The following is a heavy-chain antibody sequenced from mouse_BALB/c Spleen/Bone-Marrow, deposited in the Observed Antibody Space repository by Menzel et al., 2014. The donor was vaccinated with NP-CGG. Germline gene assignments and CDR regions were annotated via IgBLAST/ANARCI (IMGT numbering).Heavy chain of an antibody. CDR2: NFPGDGDT. CDR3: ARWITTVVAPYVMDY. Sequence: QAQLKHSGAELVRPGASVKISCKASRHSFRRYRLKWVKQTPGQGLARVGQNFPGDGDTNYNGKFKGKATLTADKSSSTAYMQLSSLTSEDSAVYFCARWITTVVAPYVMDYWGQGTSVPVSS. D-gene: IGHD1-1*01. V-gene: IGHV1-80*01. J-gene: IGHJ4*01. CDR1: RHSFRRYR.